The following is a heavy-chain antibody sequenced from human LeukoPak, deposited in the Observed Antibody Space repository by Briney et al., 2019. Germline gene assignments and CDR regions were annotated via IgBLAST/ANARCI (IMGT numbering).Heavy chain of an antibody. CDR3: ARSSEGRYYYDSSGFSYYYYYMDV. CDR1: GGSFSGYY. J-gene: IGHJ6*03. D-gene: IGHD3-22*01. CDR2: IYYSGST. V-gene: IGHV4-59*01. Sequence: SETLSLTCAVYGGSFSGYYWSWIRQPPGEGLEWIGYIYYSGSTYYNPSLRSRVTISVDTSKNQFSLKLSSVTAADTAVYYCARSSEGRYYYDSSGFSYYYYYMDVWGKGTTVTISS.